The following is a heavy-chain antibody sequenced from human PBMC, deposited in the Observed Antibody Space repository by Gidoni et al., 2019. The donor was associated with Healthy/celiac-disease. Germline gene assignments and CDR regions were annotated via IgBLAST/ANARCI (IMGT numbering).Heavy chain of an antibody. J-gene: IGHJ5*02. D-gene: IGHD6-19*01. CDR1: GGSISSSSYY. V-gene: IGHV4-39*01. Sequence: QLQLQESGPGLVKPSETLSLTCTVSGGSISSSSYYWGWIRQPPGKGLEWIGSIYYSGSTYYNPSLKSRVTISVDTSKNQFSLKLSSVTAADTAVYYCARPSSGWVSRGGNWFDPWGQGTLVTVSS. CDR3: ARPSSGWVSRGGNWFDP. CDR2: IYYSGST.